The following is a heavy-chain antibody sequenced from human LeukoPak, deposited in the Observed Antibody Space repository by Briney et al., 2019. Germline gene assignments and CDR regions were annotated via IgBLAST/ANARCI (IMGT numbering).Heavy chain of an antibody. CDR1: GYTFTNYY. J-gene: IGHJ3*02. CDR2: INPSGSST. V-gene: IGHV1-46*01. Sequence: ASVKVSCKASGYTFTNYYIHWVRQAPGQGLEWMGIINPSGSSTSYAQKFQGRVTMTRDTSTSTVYMELSSLRSEDTAGYYCAGGTTNTKGAFDMWGQGTMVTVSS. CDR3: AGGTTNTKGAFDM. D-gene: IGHD2-8*01.